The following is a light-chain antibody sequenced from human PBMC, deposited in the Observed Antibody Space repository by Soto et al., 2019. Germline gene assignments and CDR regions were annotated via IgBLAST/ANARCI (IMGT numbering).Light chain of an antibody. CDR2: LGS. Sequence: DIVMTQSPLSLPVTPGEPASISCRSSQSLLHSNGYNYLDWYLQKPGQSPQLLIYLGSNRASGVPDRFSGSGSGTDFTLKIRRVEAEDVGVYYCMQALQTPRTFGQGTKV. CDR3: MQALQTPRT. V-gene: IGKV2-28*01. J-gene: IGKJ1*01. CDR1: QSLLHSNGYNY.